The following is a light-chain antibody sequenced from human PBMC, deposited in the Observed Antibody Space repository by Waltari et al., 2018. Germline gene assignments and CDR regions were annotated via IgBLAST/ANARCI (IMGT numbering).Light chain of an antibody. V-gene: IGKV1-39*01. Sequence: TQSPSSLSASVGDRVTITCRASQSISSYLNWYQQKPGKATKLLIYAASSLQSGVPSRFSGSGSGTDFTLTISSLQPEDFATYYCQQSYSTPLTFGGGTKVEIK. CDR3: QQSYSTPLT. CDR1: QSISSY. J-gene: IGKJ4*01. CDR2: AAS.